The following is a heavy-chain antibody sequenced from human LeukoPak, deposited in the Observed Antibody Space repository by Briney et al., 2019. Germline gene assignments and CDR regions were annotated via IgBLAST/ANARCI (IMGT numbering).Heavy chain of an antibody. CDR3: AKGDNYGDYLSLDY. CDR2: TSGSGDST. J-gene: IGHJ4*02. D-gene: IGHD4-17*01. V-gene: IGHV3-23*01. Sequence: GRSLRLSCAASGFTFSSYAMTWVRQAPGKGLEWVSSTSGSGDSTYYADSVKGRFTISRDNSRNTLYLQMNSLRAEDTAVYYCAKGDNYGDYLSLDYWGQGTLVTVSS. CDR1: GFTFSSYA.